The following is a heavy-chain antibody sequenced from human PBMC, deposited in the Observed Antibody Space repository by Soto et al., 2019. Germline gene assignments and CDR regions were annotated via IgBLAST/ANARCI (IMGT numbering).Heavy chain of an antibody. Sequence: GASVKVSCKASGYTFTSYGISWVRQAPGQGLEWKGWISAYNGNTNYAQKLQGRVTMTTDTSTSTAYMELRILRSDYTAVYYCARDRHYYYYYMDVWGKGTTVTVSS. CDR1: GYTFTSYG. V-gene: IGHV1-18*01. J-gene: IGHJ6*03. CDR2: ISAYNGNT. CDR3: ARDRHYYYYYMDV.